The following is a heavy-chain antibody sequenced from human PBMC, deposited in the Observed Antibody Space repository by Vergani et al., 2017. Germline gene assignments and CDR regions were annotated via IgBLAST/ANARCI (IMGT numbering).Heavy chain of an antibody. Sequence: QVQLQQWGAGLLKPSETLSLTCAVYGGSSSGYYWSWIRQPPGKGLEWIGEINHSGSTNYNPSLKSRVTISVDTSKNQFSLKLSSVTAADTAVYYCARAPIPTPYFDYWGQGTLVTVSS. CDR3: ARAPIPTPYFDY. J-gene: IGHJ4*02. D-gene: IGHD2-2*02. CDR1: GGSSSGYY. CDR2: INHSGST. V-gene: IGHV4-34*01.